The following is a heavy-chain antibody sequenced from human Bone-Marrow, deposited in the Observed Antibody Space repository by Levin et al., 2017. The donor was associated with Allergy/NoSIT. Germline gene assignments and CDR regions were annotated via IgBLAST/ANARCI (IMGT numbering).Heavy chain of an antibody. CDR2: IYYSGNT. J-gene: IGHJ4*02. D-gene: IGHD5-24*01. Sequence: SPTLSLTCSLSGGSISTGGFHWSWVRQRPGKGLEWIGYIYYSGNTYYNPSLQSRLSISIDTSKNQFSLRLTSVTAADTAVYYCAREDGYVFDYWGQGTLVTVSS. V-gene: IGHV4-31*02. CDR1: GGSISTGGFH. CDR3: AREDGYVFDY.